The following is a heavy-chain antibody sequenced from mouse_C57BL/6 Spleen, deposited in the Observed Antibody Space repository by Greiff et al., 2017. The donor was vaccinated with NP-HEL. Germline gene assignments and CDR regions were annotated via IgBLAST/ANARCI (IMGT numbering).Heavy chain of an antibody. D-gene: IGHD2-5*01. CDR3: ARDLRSNYEWWYFDV. CDR1: GFTFSSYA. Sequence: EVQGVESGGGLVKPGGSLKLSCAASGFTFSSYAMSWVRQTPEKRLEWVATISDGGSYTYYPDNVKGRFTISRDNAKNNLYLQMSHLKSEDTAMYYCARDLRSNYEWWYFDVWGTGTTVTVSS. V-gene: IGHV5-4*01. CDR2: ISDGGSYT. J-gene: IGHJ1*03.